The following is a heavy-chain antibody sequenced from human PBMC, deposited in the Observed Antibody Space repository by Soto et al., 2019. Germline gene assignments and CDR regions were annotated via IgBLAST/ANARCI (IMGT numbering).Heavy chain of an antibody. CDR3: ARTDRDFYGLDV. J-gene: IGHJ6*02. CDR2: ISAAGDP. CDR1: GFTFRNYD. Sequence: EVQLVESGGGLVQPGGSLRLSCEASGFTFRNYDMHWVHQGTGKGLEWVSGISAAGDPDYADSVEGRFTISRENAQNSFFLQMNSLRVGDTAVYYCARTDRDFYGLDVWGQGTKVIVSS. V-gene: IGHV3-13*05.